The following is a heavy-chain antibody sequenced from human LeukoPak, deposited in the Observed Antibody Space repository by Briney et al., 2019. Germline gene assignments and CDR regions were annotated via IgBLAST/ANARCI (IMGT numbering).Heavy chain of an antibody. CDR3: AREVIRNGYNPRYYYYYGMDV. CDR1: GYTFTIYG. Sequence: EASVKVSCKASGYTFTIYGISWVRQAPGQGLEWMGWISAYNNNTNYAQKVQGRVTMTTDTSTSTAYMELRSLRSDDTAVYYCAREVIRNGYNPRYYYYYGMDVWGQGTTVTVSS. V-gene: IGHV1-18*01. D-gene: IGHD5-24*01. J-gene: IGHJ6*02. CDR2: ISAYNNNT.